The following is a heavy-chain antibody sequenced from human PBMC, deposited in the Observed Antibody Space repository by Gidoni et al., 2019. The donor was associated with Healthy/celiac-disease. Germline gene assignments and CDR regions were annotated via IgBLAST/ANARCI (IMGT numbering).Heavy chain of an antibody. V-gene: IGHV4-39*01. Sequence: QLQLQASVPGLVKPSETLSLTCTVSGGSLSSSSYYWGWIRQPPGKGLEWMGGIYYSGSTYYNPALKRRVTISVDTSKNQFSLKLSYVTAADTAVYYCARQEDIVVVVAATVWFDPWGQGTLVTVSS. CDR3: ARQEDIVVVVAATVWFDP. J-gene: IGHJ5*02. CDR1: GGSLSSSSYY. CDR2: IYYSGST. D-gene: IGHD2-15*01.